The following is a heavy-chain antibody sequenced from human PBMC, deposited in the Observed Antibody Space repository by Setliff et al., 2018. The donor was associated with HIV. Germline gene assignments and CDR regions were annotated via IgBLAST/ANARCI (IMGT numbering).Heavy chain of an antibody. CDR2: INPNSGGT. CDR3: ATAKEHWLSEGGFDY. CDR1: GYTLTDYY. Sequence: ASVKVSCKASGYTLTDYYMHWVRQAPGQGLEWMGWINPNSGGTDYAQKFRGRVTMTRDTSISTAYMGLSRLTSDDTAVYYCATAKEHWLSEGGFDYWGQGTLVTVSS. V-gene: IGHV1-2*02. J-gene: IGHJ4*02. D-gene: IGHD6-19*01.